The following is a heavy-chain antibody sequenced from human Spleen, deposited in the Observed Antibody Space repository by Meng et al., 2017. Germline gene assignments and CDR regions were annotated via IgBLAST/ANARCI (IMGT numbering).Heavy chain of an antibody. D-gene: IGHD6-19*01. Sequence: QVQLQGSGPGLVKPSETLSLICTFSSGTIRSHYWSWIRQPPGKGLEWIGYIFYSGRPNYSPSLKSRVTISIDTSKNQFSLRLSSVTPADTAMYYCASGSGSGWYYFDNWGQGTLVTVSS. V-gene: IGHV4-59*11. J-gene: IGHJ4*02. CDR3: ASGSGSGWYYFDN. CDR1: SGTIRSHY. CDR2: IFYSGRP.